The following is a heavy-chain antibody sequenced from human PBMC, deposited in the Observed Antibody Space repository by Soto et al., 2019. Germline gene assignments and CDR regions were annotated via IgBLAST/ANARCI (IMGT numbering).Heavy chain of an antibody. CDR3: VSQRTTVPTQAYFDY. CDR1: GGSVTNSSYY. D-gene: IGHD4-17*01. J-gene: IGHJ4*02. Sequence: GTLSLTCTVSGGSVTNSSYYWGWIRQSPGKGLEWIGSVYYRGRSYSKSSVKSRVTISVDTSKNRFSLSLNSVTASDTAVYFCVSQRTTVPTQAYFDYWGPGALVTVSS. CDR2: VYYRGRS. V-gene: IGHV4-39*01.